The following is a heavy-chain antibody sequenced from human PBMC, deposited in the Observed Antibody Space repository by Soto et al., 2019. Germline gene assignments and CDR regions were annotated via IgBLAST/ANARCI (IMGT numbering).Heavy chain of an antibody. CDR3: GRVAASGYYFDY. Sequence: QVQLVESGGGLVKPGGSLRLSCAVSGFTFSDYYMTWIRQAPGKGLEWISYISGSSTYTLYADSVKGRFTISRDTAKSSVFLQMNSLRAEDTAVYYCGRVAASGYYFDYWDQGSLVTVSS. CDR2: ISGSSTYT. V-gene: IGHV3-11*06. CDR1: GFTFSDYY. J-gene: IGHJ4*02. D-gene: IGHD6-6*01.